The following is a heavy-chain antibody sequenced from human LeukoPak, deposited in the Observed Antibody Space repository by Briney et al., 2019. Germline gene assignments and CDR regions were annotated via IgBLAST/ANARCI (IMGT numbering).Heavy chain of an antibody. V-gene: IGHV3-30*02. Sequence: GGSLRLSCAASGFTFSSYGMHWVRQAPGKGLEWVAFIRYDGSNKYYADSVKGRFTISRDNSKNTLYLQMNSLRAEDTAVYYCARAVTYYYDSSGPDDYWGQGTLVTVSS. CDR1: GFTFSSYG. CDR2: IRYDGSNK. D-gene: IGHD3-22*01. CDR3: ARAVTYYYDSSGPDDY. J-gene: IGHJ4*02.